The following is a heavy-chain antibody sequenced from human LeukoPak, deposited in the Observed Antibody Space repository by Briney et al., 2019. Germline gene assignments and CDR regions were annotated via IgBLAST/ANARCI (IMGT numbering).Heavy chain of an antibody. CDR2: IYYSGST. D-gene: IGHD6-19*01. CDR1: GGSISSSSYY. J-gene: IGHJ6*03. CDR3: ARHGAVAGFYYWYYMDF. V-gene: IGHV4-39*01. Sequence: SETLSLTCTVSGGSISSSSYYWGWIRQPPGKGLEWIGSIYYSGSTYYNPSLKSRVTISVDTSKNQFSLKLSSVTAADTAVYYCARHGAVAGFYYWYYMDFWGKGTTVTVSS.